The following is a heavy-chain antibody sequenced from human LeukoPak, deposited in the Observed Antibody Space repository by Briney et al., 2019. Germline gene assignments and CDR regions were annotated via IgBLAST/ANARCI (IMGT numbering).Heavy chain of an antibody. J-gene: IGHJ4*02. Sequence: GGSLRHSCAASGFTVSSNYMSWVRQAPGKGLEWVAVIYSGGSTYYADSVKGRFTISRHNSKNTLYLQMNSLRAEDTAVYYCARTTCSGGSCYRTPYYFDYWGQGTLVTVSS. CDR3: ARTTCSGGSCYRTPYYFDY. D-gene: IGHD2-15*01. CDR2: IYSGGST. V-gene: IGHV3-53*04. CDR1: GFTVSSNY.